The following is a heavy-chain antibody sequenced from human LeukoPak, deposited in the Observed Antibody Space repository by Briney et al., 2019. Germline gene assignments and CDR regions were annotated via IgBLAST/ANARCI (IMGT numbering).Heavy chain of an antibody. D-gene: IGHD5-18*01. V-gene: IGHV4-38-2*02. CDR2: ISHSGST. CDR1: GYSISSNYY. CDR3: ARGLQVWSRDPFDY. J-gene: IGHJ4*02. Sequence: SETLSLTCTVSGYSISSNYYWGWIRQPPGKGLEWIGSISHSGSTSYYPSLKSRVTISVDTSKNRFSLKLSSVTAADTAMYYCARGLQVWSRDPFDYWGQGTLVTVSS.